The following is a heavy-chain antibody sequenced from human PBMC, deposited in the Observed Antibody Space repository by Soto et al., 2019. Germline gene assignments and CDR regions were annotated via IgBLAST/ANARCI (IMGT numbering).Heavy chain of an antibody. CDR2: MTASGVTM. J-gene: IGHJ4*02. D-gene: IGHD3-10*01. CDR3: ARDGGASTSEFDS. V-gene: IGHV3-48*04. CDR1: GFTFSGHS. Sequence: GGSLRLSCAASGFTFSGHSLNWLRQAPGKGLEWIAYMTASGVTMYADSVKGRFTISRDNAKNSLYLQMDSLRVEDTAVYYCARDGGASTSEFDSWGQGTLVTVSS.